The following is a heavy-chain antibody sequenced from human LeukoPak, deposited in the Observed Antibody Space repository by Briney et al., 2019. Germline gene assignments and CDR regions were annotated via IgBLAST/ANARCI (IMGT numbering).Heavy chain of an antibody. CDR1: GDSISSSSYY. Sequence: SSETLSLTCTVSGDSISSSSYYWAWIRQPPGKGLEWIVAIYSRGNTYYNPSLKSRLTIFIDTSKNQFSLQLRSVIAADTAVYFCARRGWDRPFDYWGQGILVTVSS. J-gene: IGHJ4*02. V-gene: IGHV4-39*01. CDR3: ARRGWDRPFDY. CDR2: IYSRGNT. D-gene: IGHD6-19*01.